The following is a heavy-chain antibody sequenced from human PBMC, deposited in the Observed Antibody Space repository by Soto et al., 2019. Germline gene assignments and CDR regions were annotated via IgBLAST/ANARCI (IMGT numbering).Heavy chain of an antibody. Sequence: ASVKVSCKASGYTFTGYYMHRVRQAPGQGLEWMGWINPNSGGTNYAQKFQGRVTMTRDTSISTAYMELSRLRSDDTAVYYCARVNVVVVAATREYYFDYWGQGTLVTVSS. CDR3: ARVNVVVVAATREYYFDY. D-gene: IGHD2-15*01. V-gene: IGHV1-2*02. CDR1: GYTFTGYY. J-gene: IGHJ4*02. CDR2: INPNSGGT.